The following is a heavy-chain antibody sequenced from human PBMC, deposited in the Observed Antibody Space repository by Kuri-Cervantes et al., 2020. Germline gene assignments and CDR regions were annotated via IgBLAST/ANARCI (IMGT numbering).Heavy chain of an antibody. CDR2: ISSSSSTI. CDR1: GFTFSSYS. J-gene: IGHJ3*02. D-gene: IGHD1-26*01. Sequence: AETLSLTCAASGFTFSSYSMNWVRQAPGKGLEWVSYISSSSSTIYYADSVKGRFTISRDNAKNSLYLQMNSLRDEDTAVYYCARDREWELPSHDAFDIWGQGTMVTVSS. CDR3: ARDREWELPSHDAFDI. V-gene: IGHV3-48*02.